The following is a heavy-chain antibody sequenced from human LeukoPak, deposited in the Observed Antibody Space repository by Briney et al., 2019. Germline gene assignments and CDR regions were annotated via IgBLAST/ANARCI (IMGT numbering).Heavy chain of an antibody. CDR2: ISYDGSNK. CDR3: ARDTIHGDLRTGYYYGMDV. CDR1: GFTFSSYA. D-gene: IGHD4-17*01. Sequence: GGSLRLSCAASGFTFSSYAMHWVRQAPGKGLEWVAVISYDGSNKYYADSVKGRFTISRDNSKNTLYLQMNSLRAEDTAVYYCARDTIHGDLRTGYYYGMDVWGQGTTVTVSS. V-gene: IGHV3-30-3*01. J-gene: IGHJ6*02.